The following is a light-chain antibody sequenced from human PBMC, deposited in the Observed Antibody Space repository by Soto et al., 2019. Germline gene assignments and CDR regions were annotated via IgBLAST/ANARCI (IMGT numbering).Light chain of an antibody. V-gene: IGLV2-14*03. CDR2: DVS. CDR3: SSYTTSNTRQIV. CDR1: SSDVGGYNY. J-gene: IGLJ1*01. Sequence: LTQPASVCGSPGEAITISCTGTSSDVGGYNYVSWYQHHPGKAPKLMIFDVSNRPSGVSNRFSGSKSGNTASLTISGLQPEDEADYYCSSYTTSNTRQIVFGTGTKVTVL.